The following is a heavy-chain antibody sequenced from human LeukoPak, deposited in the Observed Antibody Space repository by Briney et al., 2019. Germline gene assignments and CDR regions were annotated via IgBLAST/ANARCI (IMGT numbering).Heavy chain of an antibody. CDR3: ARAYQPLGGLSLPDY. V-gene: IGHV7-4-1*02. CDR1: GYTFTSYT. CDR2: INTNTGNP. D-gene: IGHD3-16*02. Sequence: VASVKVSCKASGYTFTSYTMNWVRQAPGQGLEWMGWINTNTGNPTYAQGFTGRFVFSLDTSVSTAYLLISSLKAEDTAVYYCARAYQPLGGLSLPDYWGQGTLVTVSS. J-gene: IGHJ4*02.